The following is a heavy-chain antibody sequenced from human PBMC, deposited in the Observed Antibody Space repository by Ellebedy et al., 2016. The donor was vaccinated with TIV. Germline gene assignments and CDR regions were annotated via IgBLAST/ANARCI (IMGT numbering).Heavy chain of an antibody. D-gene: IGHD2-21*02. J-gene: IGHJ4*02. CDR2: INHSGST. V-gene: IGHV4-34*01. CDR3: AREGDYFFQY. CDR1: GESFSGYY. Sequence: SETLSLXCAVYGESFSGYYWTWIRQPPGKGLEWIGEINHSGSTNYSPSLKSRATISVDTSKNQFSLKLRSVTAADTAVYYCAREGDYFFQYWGQGTLVTVSS.